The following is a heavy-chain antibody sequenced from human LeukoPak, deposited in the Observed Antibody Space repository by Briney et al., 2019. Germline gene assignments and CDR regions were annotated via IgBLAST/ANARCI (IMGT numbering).Heavy chain of an antibody. CDR2: IHYSGNT. D-gene: IGHD4-23*01. J-gene: IGHJ4*02. CDR1: GGSSRSGDYF. CDR3: ARENNDYGGKKAFDY. Sequence: SETLSLTCAVCGGSSRSGDYFWSWIRQPPGKGLEWIGHIHYSGNTYYNPSLKSRVSISVDTSKNQFSLKLSSVTAADTAVYYCARENNDYGGKKAFDYWGQGTLVSVSS. V-gene: IGHV4-30-4*01.